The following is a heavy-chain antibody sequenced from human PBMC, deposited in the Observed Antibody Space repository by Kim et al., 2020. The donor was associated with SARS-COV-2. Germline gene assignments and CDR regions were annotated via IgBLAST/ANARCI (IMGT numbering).Heavy chain of an antibody. CDR3: ARVLTSGWSYFDY. Sequence: GGSLRLSCAASGFTFSSYSMNRVRQAPGKGLEWISSISSSGSYIYYADSMKGRFTISRDNARASLYLQMNSLRAEDTAVYYCARVLTSGWSYFDYWGQGT. D-gene: IGHD6-19*01. CDR1: GFTFSSYS. CDR2: ISSSGSYI. V-gene: IGHV3-21*01. J-gene: IGHJ4*02.